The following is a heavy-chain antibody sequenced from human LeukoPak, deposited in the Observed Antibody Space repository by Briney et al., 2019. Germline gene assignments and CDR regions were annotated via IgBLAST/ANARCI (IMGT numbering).Heavy chain of an antibody. V-gene: IGHV3-33*01. J-gene: IGHJ4*02. CDR1: GFAFKTYG. CDR2: IWFDGTKT. CDR3: ARGGADTYGYYFDY. D-gene: IGHD5-18*01. Sequence: GGSLRLSCGASGFAFKTYGMHWVRQAPGKGLEWVAFIWFDGTKTLYADSVKGRFTVSRDNSENILFLQMNSLRAEDTAVYYCARGGADTYGYYFDYWGQGILVTVSS.